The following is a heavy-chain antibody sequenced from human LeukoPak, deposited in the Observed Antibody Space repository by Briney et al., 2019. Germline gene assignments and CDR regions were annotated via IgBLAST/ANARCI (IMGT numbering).Heavy chain of an antibody. J-gene: IGHJ4*02. V-gene: IGHV3-21*01. D-gene: IGHD1-26*01. Sequence: GGSLRLSCAASGFTFSSYSMNWVRQAPGKGLEWVSSISSSSSYIYYADSVEGRFTISRDNAKNSLYLQMTSLRAEDTAVYYCAKGLVLAPVIVGIDYWGQGTLVTVSS. CDR3: AKGLVLAPVIVGIDY. CDR2: ISSSSSYI. CDR1: GFTFSSYS.